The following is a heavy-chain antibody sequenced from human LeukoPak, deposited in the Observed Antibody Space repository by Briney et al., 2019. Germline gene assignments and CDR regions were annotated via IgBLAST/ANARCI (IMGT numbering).Heavy chain of an antibody. V-gene: IGHV3-23*01. CDR3: AKDTGYYYGSGSYYDY. J-gene: IGHJ4*02. Sequence: GGSLRLSCAASGFTFSSYAMSWVRQAPGKGLEWVSAISGSGGSTYYADSVKGRFTISRDNSKTTLYLQINSLRAEDTAVYYCAKDTGYYYGSGSYYDYWGQGTLVTVSS. D-gene: IGHD3-10*01. CDR2: ISGSGGST. CDR1: GFTFSSYA.